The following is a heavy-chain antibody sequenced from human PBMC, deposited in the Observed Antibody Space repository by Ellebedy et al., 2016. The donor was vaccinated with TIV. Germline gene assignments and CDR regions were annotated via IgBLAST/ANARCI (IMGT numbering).Heavy chain of an antibody. Sequence: SETLSLTCTVSGGSISSYYWSWIRQPPGKGLEWIGYIYYSGSTYYNPSLKSRVTISVDTSKKQFSLNLSSVTAADTAVYYCARDRRDSRGYYSTYYYYGMDVWGQGTTVTVSS. J-gene: IGHJ6*02. CDR3: ARDRRDSRGYYSTYYYYGMDV. CDR2: IYYSGST. D-gene: IGHD3-22*01. CDR1: GGSISSYY. V-gene: IGHV4-30-4*08.